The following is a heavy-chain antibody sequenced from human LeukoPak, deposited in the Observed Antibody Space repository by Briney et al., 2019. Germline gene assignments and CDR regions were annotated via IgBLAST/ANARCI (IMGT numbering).Heavy chain of an antibody. D-gene: IGHD6-6*01. V-gene: IGHV7-4-1*02. J-gene: IGHJ4*02. CDR1: GYTFTTYA. CDR2: INTNTGNP. CDR3: ARSLAARSLDY. Sequence: ASVKVSCKASGYTFTTYAMNWVRQAPGQGLEWMGWINTNTGNPTYAQGFTGRFVFSLDTSVITAYLQISSLKAEDTAMYYCARSLAARSLDYWGQGTLVTVSS.